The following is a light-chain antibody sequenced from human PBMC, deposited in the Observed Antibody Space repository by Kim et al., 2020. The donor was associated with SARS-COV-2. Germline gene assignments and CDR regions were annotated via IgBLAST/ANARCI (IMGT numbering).Light chain of an antibody. CDR1: SKNVGDEG. CDR3: SAWDSSLSAWV. CDR2: RNN. V-gene: IGLV10-54*04. Sequence: QTATRTWTGNSKNVGDEGAAWRQQHQGHPPNPLTYRNNDRPSGISDRFSASRSGNTDSLTISGLQPEDETDYYCSAWDSSLSAWVFGGGTQLTVL. J-gene: IGLJ3*02.